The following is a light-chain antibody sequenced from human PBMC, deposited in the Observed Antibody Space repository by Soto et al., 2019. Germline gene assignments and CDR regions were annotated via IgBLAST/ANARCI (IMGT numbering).Light chain of an antibody. J-gene: IGKJ4*01. CDR2: DAS. CDR1: QSISSW. V-gene: IGKV1-5*01. Sequence: DIQMTQSPSTLSAPVGDRVTITCRASQSISSWLAWYQQKPGKAAKLLIYDASSLESGVPSRFSGSGSGTEFTLTISSLQPDDFATYYCQQYNSYSPDFGGGTKVEIK. CDR3: QQYNSYSPD.